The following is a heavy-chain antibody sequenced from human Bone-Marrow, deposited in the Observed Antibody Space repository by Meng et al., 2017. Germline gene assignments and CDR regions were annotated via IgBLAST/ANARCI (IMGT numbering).Heavy chain of an antibody. J-gene: IGHJ4*02. CDR1: GFTFSNAR. CDR3: TTERWLVVYY. V-gene: IGHV3-15*01. Sequence: GESLKISCAASGFTFSNARMSWVRQAPGKGLEWVGRIKSKTDGGTTDYDAPVKGRFTISRDDSKNTLYLQMNSLKTEDTAVYYCTTERWLVVYYWGQGTLVTVSS. D-gene: IGHD6-19*01. CDR2: IKSKTDGGTT.